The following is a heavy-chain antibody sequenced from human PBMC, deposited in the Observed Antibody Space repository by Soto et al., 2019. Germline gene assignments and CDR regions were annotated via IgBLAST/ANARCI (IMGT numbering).Heavy chain of an antibody. CDR2: ISPYNGNT. J-gene: IGHJ3*02. V-gene: IGHV1-18*01. CDR3: ARDTLEGCSSTSCYAFDI. Sequence: GASVKVSCKASGYTFTSYGISWVRQAPEQGLEWMGCISPYNGNTNYAQKLQGRVTMTRGTSTSTVYMELSSLRSEDTAVYYCARDTLEGCSSTSCYAFDIWGQGTMVTVSS. D-gene: IGHD2-2*01. CDR1: GYTFTSYG.